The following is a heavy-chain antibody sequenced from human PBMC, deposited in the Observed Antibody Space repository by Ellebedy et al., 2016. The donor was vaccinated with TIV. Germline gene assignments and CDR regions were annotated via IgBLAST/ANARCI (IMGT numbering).Heavy chain of an antibody. CDR1: GFTFSPAW. D-gene: IGHD1-26*01. J-gene: IGHJ3*01. CDR2: IKSKADGGTT. Sequence: GESLKISCAASGFTFSPAWMSWVRQAPGKGLEWVGRIKSKADGGTTDYAAPVKGRFTISRDDSKNTLYLQMNSMRPDDTAVYYCARVGWDLVAASDVWGHGTMVTVSS. CDR3: ARVGWDLVAASDV. V-gene: IGHV3-15*01.